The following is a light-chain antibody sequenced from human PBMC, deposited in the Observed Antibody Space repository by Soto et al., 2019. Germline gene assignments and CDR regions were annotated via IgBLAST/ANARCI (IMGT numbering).Light chain of an antibody. CDR1: ETVRSN. Sequence: IVMTQSPATLSVSPGERATLSCTASETVRSNVAWFQQKPGQAPRLLIFGASTRATGIPTRFSGSGSGTEFTLTIDSLQSEDFAVYYCQQYDYWPRTFGQGTKVDIK. CDR2: GAS. J-gene: IGKJ1*01. V-gene: IGKV3-15*01. CDR3: QQYDYWPRT.